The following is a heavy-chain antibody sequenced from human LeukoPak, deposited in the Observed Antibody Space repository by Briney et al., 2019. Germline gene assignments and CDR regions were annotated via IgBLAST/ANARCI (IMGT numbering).Heavy chain of an antibody. V-gene: IGHV3-74*01. J-gene: IGHJ6*02. CDR1: GFTFSSYW. CDR2: INTDGSST. CDR3: ARGTPSSSGWLYYGMDV. D-gene: IGHD6-19*01. Sequence: GGSLRLSCAASGFTFSSYWMHWVCQAPGKGLVWVSRINTDGSSTSYADSVKGRFTISRDNSKNTLYLQMNSLRAEDTAVYYCARGTPSSSGWLYYGMDVWGQGTTVTVSS.